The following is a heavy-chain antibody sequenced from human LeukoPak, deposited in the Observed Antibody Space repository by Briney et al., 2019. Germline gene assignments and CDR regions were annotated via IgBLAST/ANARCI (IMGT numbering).Heavy chain of an antibody. J-gene: IGHJ4*02. CDR2: ISWNSGSI. V-gene: IGHV3-9*03. CDR1: GFTFSSYA. Sequence: GGSLRLSCAASGFTFSSYAMHWVRQAPGKGLEWVSGISWNSGSIGYADSVKGRFTISRDNAKNSLYLQMNSLRAEDMALYYCAKGGYYDSSGALDYWGQGTLVTVSS. D-gene: IGHD3-22*01. CDR3: AKGGYYDSSGALDY.